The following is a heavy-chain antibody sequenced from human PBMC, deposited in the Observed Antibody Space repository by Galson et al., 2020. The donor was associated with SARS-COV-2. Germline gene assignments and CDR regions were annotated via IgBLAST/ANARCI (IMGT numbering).Heavy chain of an antibody. D-gene: IGHD3-22*01. CDR3: ATQEFYYGSSGYEASDYGMDV. CDR1: GFTFSNYW. CDR2: INGDGRGR. V-gene: IGHV3-74*01. J-gene: IGHJ6*02. Sequence: GSLSLSCAASGFTFSNYWMHWVRQAPGKGLVWVSRINGDGRGRTYADSVKGRFTIPRDRAKNTVSLQMNSLRAEDTAVYYCATQEFYYGSSGYEASDYGMDVWGQGTTITVSS.